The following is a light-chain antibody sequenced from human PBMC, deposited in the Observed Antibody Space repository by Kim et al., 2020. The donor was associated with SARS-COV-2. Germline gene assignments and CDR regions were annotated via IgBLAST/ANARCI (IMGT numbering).Light chain of an antibody. V-gene: IGLV1-47*01. CDR1: SSNIGSNY. CDR2: RNN. Sequence: TPGQRGTISCSGSSSNIGSNYVYWYQQLPGTAPKLLIYRNNQRPSGVPDRFSGSKSGTSASLAISGLRSEDEADYYCAAWDDSLKVFGTGTKVTVL. J-gene: IGLJ1*01. CDR3: AAWDDSLKV.